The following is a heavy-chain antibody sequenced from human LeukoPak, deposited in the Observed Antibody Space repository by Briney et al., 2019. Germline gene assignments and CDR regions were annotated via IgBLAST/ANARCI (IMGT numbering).Heavy chain of an antibody. CDR2: MKKDGSET. CDR3: GRHRSGSGTYFIDY. J-gene: IGHJ4*02. CDR1: GFTFRDYS. D-gene: IGHD3-10*01. Sequence: GVSLRLSCVVSGFTFRDYSMIWVRHAPGKGLLWVANMKKDGSETKYGDFVKGRFTISRDNAKNSLYLQKNSLRVEDPAVYYCGRHRSGSGTYFIDYWGQGTLVSVSS. V-gene: IGHV3-7*01.